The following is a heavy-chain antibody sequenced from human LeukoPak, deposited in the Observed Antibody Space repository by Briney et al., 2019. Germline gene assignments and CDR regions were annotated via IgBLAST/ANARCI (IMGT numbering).Heavy chain of an antibody. Sequence: GGSLRLSCAASGFTFSSYAMSWVRQAPGKGLEWVSAISGSGGSTYYADSVKVRFTISRDNSKNTLYLQMNGLRAEDTAVYYCAKDVESDIVVVVAAAFDIWGQGTMVTVS. V-gene: IGHV3-23*01. D-gene: IGHD2-15*01. CDR3: AKDVESDIVVVVAAAFDI. CDR1: GFTFSSYA. CDR2: ISGSGGST. J-gene: IGHJ3*02.